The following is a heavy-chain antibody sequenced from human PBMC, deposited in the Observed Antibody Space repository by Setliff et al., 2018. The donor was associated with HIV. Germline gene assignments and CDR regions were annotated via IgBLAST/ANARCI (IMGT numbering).Heavy chain of an antibody. CDR3: ATAPQYYDSSGFSAFDT. CDR2: VDPDFAET. V-gene: IGHV1-69-2*01. CDR1: GYTFIDHH. Sequence: ASVKVSCKTSGYTFIDHHMHWVRQAPGKGLEWLGRVDPDFAETKYAEKFQGRVIITADTSTDTAYMELTSLRSEDTAVYYCATAPQYYDSSGFSAFDTWGQGTRVTVSS. J-gene: IGHJ3*02. D-gene: IGHD3-22*01.